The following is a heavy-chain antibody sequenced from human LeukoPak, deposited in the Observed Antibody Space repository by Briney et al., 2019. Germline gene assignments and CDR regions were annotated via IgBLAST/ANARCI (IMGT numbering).Heavy chain of an antibody. Sequence: ASVKVSCKASGYTVSSYYIHWVRQAPGRGLEWMGLINPSADHTTYAQRFQARITMTRDTSTSTVYMELSSLRYDDTAVYYCAGDHYEILGRTRGPFGYWGQGTLVTVSS. CDR2: INPSADHT. CDR3: AGDHYEILGRTRGPFGY. V-gene: IGHV1-46*01. J-gene: IGHJ4*02. CDR1: GYTVSSYY. D-gene: IGHD3-9*01.